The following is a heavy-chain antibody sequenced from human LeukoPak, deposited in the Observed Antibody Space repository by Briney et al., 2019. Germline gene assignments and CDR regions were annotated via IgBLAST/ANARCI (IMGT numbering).Heavy chain of an antibody. V-gene: IGHV4-4*07. CDR1: GGSISSSY. CDR2: IYHSGST. CDR3: ARGRYCSSTSCPYYFDY. D-gene: IGHD2-2*01. Sequence: SETLSLTCTVSGGSISSSYWSWIRQPAGKGLEWVGRIYHSGSTYYNPSLKSRVTISVDTSKNQFSLKLSSVTAADTAVYYCARGRYCSSTSCPYYFDYWGQGTLVTVSS. J-gene: IGHJ4*02.